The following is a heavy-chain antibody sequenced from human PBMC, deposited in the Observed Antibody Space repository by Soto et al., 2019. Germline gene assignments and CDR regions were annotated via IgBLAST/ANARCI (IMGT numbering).Heavy chain of an antibody. D-gene: IGHD3-22*01. CDR2: IYYSGST. J-gene: IGHJ5*02. CDR3: ARGSYDSSGYYPLWWFDP. Sequence: SETLSLTCTVSGGSISSYYWSWIRQPPGKGLEWIGYIYYSGSTNYNPSLKSRVTISVDTSKNQFSLKLSSVTAADTAVYYCARGSYDSSGYYPLWWFDPWGQGTLVTVSS. CDR1: GGSISSYY. V-gene: IGHV4-59*01.